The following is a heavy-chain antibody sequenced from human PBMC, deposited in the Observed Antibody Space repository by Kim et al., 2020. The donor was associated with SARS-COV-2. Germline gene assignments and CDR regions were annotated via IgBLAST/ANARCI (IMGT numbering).Heavy chain of an antibody. V-gene: IGHV3-53*01. D-gene: IGHD5-12*01. Sequence: GGSLRLSCAGSGFSVSSDHISWVRQAPEQGLEWVSVVYHDYRTYYIDSVKGRFTVSRDNSKNTVYLQMNDLRAEDTAVYYCATITITGVPLVGRVRGYFDLWGRGTLVTVSS. CDR1: GFSVSSDH. CDR2: VYHDYRT. J-gene: IGHJ2*01. CDR3: ATITITGVPLVGRVRGYFDL.